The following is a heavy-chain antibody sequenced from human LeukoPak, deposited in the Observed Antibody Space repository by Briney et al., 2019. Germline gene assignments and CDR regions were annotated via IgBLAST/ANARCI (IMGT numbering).Heavy chain of an antibody. CDR1: GGSISTNSYS. CDR2: FYYSGST. J-gene: IGHJ5*02. CDR3: ARVYSSGWYHWFDP. Sequence: PSETLSLTCTVSGGSISTNSYSWGWIRQPPGKGLEWIGTFYYSGSTYYSPSLNSRFAISADTSKNQFSLKVSSVTAADTAIYYCARVYSSGWYHWFDPWGQGTVVTVSS. D-gene: IGHD6-19*01. V-gene: IGHV4-39*07.